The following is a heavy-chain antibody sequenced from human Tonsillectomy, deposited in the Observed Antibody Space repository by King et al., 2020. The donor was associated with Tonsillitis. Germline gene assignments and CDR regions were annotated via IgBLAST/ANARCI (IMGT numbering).Heavy chain of an antibody. Sequence: QLVQSGAEVKKPGASAKVSCKASGYTFTGYYMHWVRQAPGQGLEWLGWINPNSGGTNYAQKFQGRVTMTRDTSISTAYMELSRLRSDDTAVYYCARDSELWFGENDYWGQGTLVTVSS. CDR1: GYTFTGYY. J-gene: IGHJ4*02. V-gene: IGHV1-2*02. CDR2: INPNSGGT. CDR3: ARDSELWFGENDY. D-gene: IGHD3-10*01.